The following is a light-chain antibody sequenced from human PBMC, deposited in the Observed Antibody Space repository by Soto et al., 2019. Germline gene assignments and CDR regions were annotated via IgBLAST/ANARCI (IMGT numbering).Light chain of an antibody. J-gene: IGLJ1*01. CDR1: SSNIGSNH. CDR3: AAWDDSLSNFV. CDR2: SNN. V-gene: IGLV1-47*02. Sequence: AVLTQPSSAFGSPGLRVTISCPGSSSNIGSNHVYWYQQVPGTAPKLLIYSNNQRPSGVPDRFYGSKSGTAASLAISELRSEDEADYYCAAWDDSLSNFVYGTATNVTVL.